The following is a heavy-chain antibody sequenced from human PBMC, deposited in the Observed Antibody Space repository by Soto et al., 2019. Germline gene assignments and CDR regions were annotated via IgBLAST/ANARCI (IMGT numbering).Heavy chain of an antibody. D-gene: IGHD3-16*02. CDR2: IYWDDDK. J-gene: IGHJ3*01. CDR3: APLLITYGGVIGDDAFDL. V-gene: IGHV2-5*02. CDR1: GFSLTTRGVG. Sequence: QITLKESGPTLVKPTQTLTLTCSFSGFSLTTRGVGVAWIRQPPGKALEWLAVIYWDDDKHYSPSLSSRLTITKDTSKNQVVLTMTNMDPVDTATYHCAPLLITYGGVIGDDAFDLWGQGTVVTVSS.